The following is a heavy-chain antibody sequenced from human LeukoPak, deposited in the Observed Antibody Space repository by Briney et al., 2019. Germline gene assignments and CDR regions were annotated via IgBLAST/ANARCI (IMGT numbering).Heavy chain of an antibody. V-gene: IGHV4-61*05. Sequence: SGTLSLTCTVSGGSISSSSAYWGWIRQPPGKGLEWIGYIYYSGSTNYNPSLKSRVTTSVDTSKNQFFLKLTSVTAADTAVYYCARDSALDYSNTAWDYWGQGTLVTVYS. D-gene: IGHD4-11*01. J-gene: IGHJ4*02. CDR3: ARDSALDYSNTAWDY. CDR1: GGSISSSSAY. CDR2: IYYSGST.